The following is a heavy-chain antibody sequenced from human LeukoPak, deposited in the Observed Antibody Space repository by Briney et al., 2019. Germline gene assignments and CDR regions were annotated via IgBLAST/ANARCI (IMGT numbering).Heavy chain of an antibody. CDR1: GFIFGDYS. V-gene: IGHV3-49*04. D-gene: IGHD3-3*01. CDR3: ARDQVYYDFWSAY. J-gene: IGHJ4*02. Sequence: AGGSLRLSCTGSGFIFGDYSMHWVRQAPGRGLEWVAFIRSKAHGGTTEYAASVKGRFTFSRDDSRSVAYLQMNNLRTEDTAVYYCARDQVYYDFWSAYWGQGTLVTVSS. CDR2: IRSKAHGGTT.